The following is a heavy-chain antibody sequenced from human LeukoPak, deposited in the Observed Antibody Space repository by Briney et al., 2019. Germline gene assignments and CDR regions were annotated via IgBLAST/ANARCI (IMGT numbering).Heavy chain of an antibody. CDR3: ARLSGGGWYLDAFDI. J-gene: IGHJ3*02. D-gene: IGHD6-19*01. Sequence: GESLKISCKGSGYSFISYWIGWVRQMPGKGLEWMGIIYPGDSDTRYSPSFQGQVTISADKSISTAYLQWSSLKASDTAMYYCARLSGGGWYLDAFDIWGQGTMVTVSS. CDR2: IYPGDSDT. V-gene: IGHV5-51*01. CDR1: GYSFISYW.